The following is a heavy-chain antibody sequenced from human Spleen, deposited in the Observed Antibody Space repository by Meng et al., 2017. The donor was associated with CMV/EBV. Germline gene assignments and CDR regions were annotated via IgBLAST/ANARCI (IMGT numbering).Heavy chain of an antibody. D-gene: IGHD3-22*01. CDR2: VYPGDSDT. CDR3: ARAGYYDSNGMDV. Sequence: GESLKISCKGSGYSFTNYWIGWVRQMPGKGLEWMGIVYPGDSDTRYSPSFQGQVTISADKSISTAYLQWSSLKASDTAVYYCARAGYYDSNGMDVWGQGTTVTVSS. V-gene: IGHV5-51*01. CDR1: GYSFTNYW. J-gene: IGHJ6*02.